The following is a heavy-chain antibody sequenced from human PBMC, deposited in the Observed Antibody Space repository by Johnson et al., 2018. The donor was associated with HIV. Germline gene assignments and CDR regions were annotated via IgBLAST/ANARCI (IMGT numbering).Heavy chain of an antibody. CDR3: AKTRMGGILDAFDL. J-gene: IGHJ3*01. CDR2: ISYDGSNK. Sequence: HWVRQAPGKGLEWVAVISYDGSNKYYVDSVKGRFTISRDISKNTLDLQMNSLTIEDTAVFYCAKTRMGGILDAFDLWGQGTMVIVS. D-gene: IGHD3-10*01. V-gene: IGHV3-30*18.